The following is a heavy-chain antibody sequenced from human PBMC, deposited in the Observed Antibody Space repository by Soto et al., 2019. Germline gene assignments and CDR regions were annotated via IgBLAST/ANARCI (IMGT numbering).Heavy chain of an antibody. CDR2: ISPDGNNA. CDR3: VRGPSRGALEV. CDR1: GSTFSSYD. Sequence: QVPLVESGGDVVQPGRSLRLSCAASGSTFSSYDIHWVRQAPGKGLEWVAHISPDGNNAYYADSVKGRFTSSRDNYRKTVYLQVNSLRPEDTAVYQCVRGPSRGALEVGGPGTLVTVSS. J-gene: IGHJ3*01. V-gene: IGHV3-30-3*01.